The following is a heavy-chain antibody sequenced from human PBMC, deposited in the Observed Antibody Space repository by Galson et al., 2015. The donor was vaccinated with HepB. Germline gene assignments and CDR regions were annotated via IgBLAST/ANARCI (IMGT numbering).Heavy chain of an antibody. J-gene: IGHJ3*02. CDR3: AKIRTLDYLDAFDI. V-gene: IGHV3-30*18. D-gene: IGHD1-1*01. Sequence: SLRLSCAASGFTFSSYGMHWVRQAPGKGLEWVAVISYDGSNKYYADSVNGRFTISRDNSKNTLYLQMNSLRAEDTAVYYCAKIRTLDYLDAFDIWGQGTMVTVSS. CDR1: GFTFSSYG. CDR2: ISYDGSNK.